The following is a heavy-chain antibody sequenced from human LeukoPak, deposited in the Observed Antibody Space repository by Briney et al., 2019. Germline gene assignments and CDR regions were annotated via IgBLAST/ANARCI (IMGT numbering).Heavy chain of an antibody. CDR2: VIPILGIP. V-gene: IGHV1-69*04. J-gene: IGHJ6*02. Sequence: EASVNVSCKASGGSFINYPISWVRQAPGQGLEWMGRVIPILGIPDYSQKFLGRVTLTADKSTSTAYMELSSLRSEDTAVYYCATDKSPPVWGQGTTVTVSS. CDR3: ATDKSPPV. CDR1: GGSFINYP.